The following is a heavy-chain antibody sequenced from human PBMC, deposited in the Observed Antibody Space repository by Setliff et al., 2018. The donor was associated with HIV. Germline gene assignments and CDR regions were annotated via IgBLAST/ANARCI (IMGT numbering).Heavy chain of an antibody. D-gene: IGHD2-8*01. Sequence: GGSLRLSCASSGFTFSSYAMTWVRQAPGKGLECVAVISGSGGDTYYADSVKGRFVISREKSKNTLYLQMNSLRAEDTAIYYCAKTANLIVLMVYALSWGQGTLVTVSS. CDR1: GFTFSSYA. CDR3: AKTANLIVLMVYALS. V-gene: IGHV3-23*01. J-gene: IGHJ4*02. CDR2: ISGSGGDT.